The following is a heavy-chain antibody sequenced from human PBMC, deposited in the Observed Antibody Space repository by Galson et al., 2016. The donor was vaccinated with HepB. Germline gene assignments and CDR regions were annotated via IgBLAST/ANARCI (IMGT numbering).Heavy chain of an antibody. V-gene: IGHV3-33*06. J-gene: IGHJ3*02. D-gene: IGHD3-3*01. CDR2: IRYDGTSNK. CDR3: AKEIVEWHGAFDI. Sequence: SLRLSCAGSGFSFRNYAMHWVRQAPGKGLEWVAVIRYDGTSNKYYGDSVRGRFIISRDNSKNTLYLQMNSLRAEDTAVYYCAKEIVEWHGAFDIWGQGALVSVSS. CDR1: GFSFRNYA.